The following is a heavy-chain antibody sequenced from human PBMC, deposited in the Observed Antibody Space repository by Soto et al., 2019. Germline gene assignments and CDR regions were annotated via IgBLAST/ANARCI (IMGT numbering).Heavy chain of an antibody. D-gene: IGHD3-3*01. J-gene: IGHJ5*02. CDR2: ISAYNGNT. CDR1: GYTFTSYG. Sequence: QVQLVQSGAEVKKPGASVKVSCKASGYTFTSYGISWVRQAPGQGLEWMGWISAYNGNTNYAQKLQGRVTMTTDTSTSTADMELRSLRSDDTAVYYCARDSPYYDFWSGPNWFDPWGQGTLVTVSS. CDR3: ARDSPYYDFWSGPNWFDP. V-gene: IGHV1-18*01.